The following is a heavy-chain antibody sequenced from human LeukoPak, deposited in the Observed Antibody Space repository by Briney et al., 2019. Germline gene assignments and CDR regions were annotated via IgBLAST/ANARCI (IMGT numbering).Heavy chain of an antibody. CDR1: GYSFTSYW. CDR3: ASEGGYCSGGSCYGGSAFDI. CDR2: IYPGDSDT. V-gene: IGHV5-51*01. D-gene: IGHD2-15*01. J-gene: IGHJ3*02. Sequence: GESLKISCKGSGYSFTSYWIGWVRQVPGKGLEWMGIIYPGDSDTRCSPSFQGQVTISADKSISTAYLQWSSLKASDTAMYYCASEGGYCSGGSCYGGSAFDIWGQGTMVTVSS.